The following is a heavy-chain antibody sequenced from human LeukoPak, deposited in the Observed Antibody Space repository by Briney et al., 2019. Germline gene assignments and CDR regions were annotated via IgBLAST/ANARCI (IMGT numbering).Heavy chain of an antibody. J-gene: IGHJ4*02. V-gene: IGHV3-11*06. D-gene: IGHD3-10*01. CDR1: GFTFSDYY. CDR2: ISSSSSYT. CDR3: ARAKGLLWFGIYYFDY. Sequence: GGSLRLSCAASGFTFSDYYMSWIRQAPGEGLEWVSYISSSSSYTNYADSVKGRFTISRDNAKNSLYLQMNSLRAEDTAVYYCARAKGLLWFGIYYFDYWGQGTLVTVSS.